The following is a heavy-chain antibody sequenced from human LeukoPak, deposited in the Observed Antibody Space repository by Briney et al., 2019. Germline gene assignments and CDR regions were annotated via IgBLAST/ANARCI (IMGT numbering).Heavy chain of an antibody. CDR2: IYYSGST. CDR3: AKTYSSSWGYYYYGMDV. CDR1: GGSISSYY. Sequence: SETLSLTCSVSGGSISSYYWSWIRQPPGKGLEWIGYIYYSGSTNYNPSLKSRVTISVDTSKNQFSLKLSSVTAGDTAVYYCAKTYSSSWGYYYYGMDVWGQGTTVTVSS. D-gene: IGHD6-13*01. V-gene: IGHV4-59*08. J-gene: IGHJ6*02.